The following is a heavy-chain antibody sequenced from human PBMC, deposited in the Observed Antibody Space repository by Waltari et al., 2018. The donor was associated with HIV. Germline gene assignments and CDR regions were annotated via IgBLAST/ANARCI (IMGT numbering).Heavy chain of an antibody. V-gene: IGHV3-23*01. CDR1: GVTFGNYG. J-gene: IGHJ6*02. D-gene: IGHD1-1*01. CDR3: AIQHNPLHTYYYGMDV. CDR2: LSGSGGST. Sequence: EVQLLESGGGLLQPGGSLRLPCVASGVTFGNYGITWVRQGPGKGLEWVSGLSGSGGSTHYADSVKGRFTISRDNSKDTLYLQMNTLRAEDTAVYYCAIQHNPLHTYYYGMDVWGQGTTVTVSS.